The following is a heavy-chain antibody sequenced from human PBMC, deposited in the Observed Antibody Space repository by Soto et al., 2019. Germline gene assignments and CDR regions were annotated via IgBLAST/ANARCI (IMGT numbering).Heavy chain of an antibody. Sequence: GGSLRLSCAASGFTFSSYGMSWVRQAPGKGLEWVSGISGSGSGTYYTDSVKGRFTISRDNSKSTLYLQMNSLRAEDTAVYYCARHYLARPYRFYGSGSYYSSIDYWGQGTLVTVSS. CDR1: GFTFSSYG. V-gene: IGHV3-23*01. D-gene: IGHD3-10*01. CDR3: ARHYLARPYRFYGSGSYYSSIDY. J-gene: IGHJ4*02. CDR2: ISGSGSGT.